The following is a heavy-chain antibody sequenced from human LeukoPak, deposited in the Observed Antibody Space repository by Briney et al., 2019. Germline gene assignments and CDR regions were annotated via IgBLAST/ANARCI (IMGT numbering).Heavy chain of an antibody. CDR1: GGSISSGGYY. D-gene: IGHD2-15*01. V-gene: IGHV4-31*03. Sequence: PSETLSLTCTVSGGSISSGGYYWSWIRQHPGKGLEWIGYIYYSGSTYYNPSLKSRVTISVDTSKKQFSLKLSSVTAADTDVYYCARDSPAAYYYYGMDVWGQGNTVTVSS. CDR3: ARDSPAAYYYYGMDV. CDR2: IYYSGST. J-gene: IGHJ6*02.